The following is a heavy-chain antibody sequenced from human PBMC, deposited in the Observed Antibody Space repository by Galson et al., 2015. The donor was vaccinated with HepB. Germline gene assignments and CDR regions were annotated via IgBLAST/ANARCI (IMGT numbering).Heavy chain of an antibody. Sequence: SLRLSCAASGFSFSSYGMNWVRQAPGKGLEWVAVIWSDGSNKYYADSVKGRFTISRDNSKNTMYLQMNSLRGEDTAVYYCARRGTGTSHFDYWGQGTLVTVSS. D-gene: IGHD1-1*01. CDR3: ARRGTGTSHFDY. CDR2: IWSDGSNK. CDR1: GFSFSSYG. V-gene: IGHV3-33*01. J-gene: IGHJ4*02.